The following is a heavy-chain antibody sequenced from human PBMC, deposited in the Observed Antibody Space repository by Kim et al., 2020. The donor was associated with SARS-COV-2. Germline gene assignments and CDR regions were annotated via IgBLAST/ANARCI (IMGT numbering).Heavy chain of an antibody. CDR3: ATKTDGDYWFDN. J-gene: IGHJ4*02. Sequence: GGSLRLSCATSGFTFSSYALSWVRQAPGKGLEYVSLITLTGATTFYADSVKGRFTISRDSSRDTLYLQMNDLRAEDTAVYYCATKTDGDYWFDNWGQGTL. V-gene: IGHV3-23*01. CDR1: GFTFSSYA. D-gene: IGHD4-17*01. CDR2: ITLTGATT.